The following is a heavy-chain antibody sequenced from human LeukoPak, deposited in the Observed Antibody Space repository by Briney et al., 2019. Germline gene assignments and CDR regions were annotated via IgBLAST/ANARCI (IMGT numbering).Heavy chain of an antibody. CDR1: GGSFSGYY. Sequence: SGTLSLTCAVYGGSFSGYYWSWVRQPPGKGLEWIGEINHSGSTNYNPSLKSRVTISVDTSKNQFSLKLSSVTAADTAVYYCARGPPSYYYDSSGYNYFDYWGQGTLVTVSS. CDR3: ARGPPSYYYDSSGYNYFDY. V-gene: IGHV4-34*01. D-gene: IGHD3-22*01. J-gene: IGHJ4*02. CDR2: INHSGST.